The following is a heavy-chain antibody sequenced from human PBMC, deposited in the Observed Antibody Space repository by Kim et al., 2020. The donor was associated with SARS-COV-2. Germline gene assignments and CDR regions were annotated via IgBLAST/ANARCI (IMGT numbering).Heavy chain of an antibody. D-gene: IGHD1-7*01. V-gene: IGHV4-59*01. J-gene: IGHJ4*02. CDR2: IYYSGRT. Sequence: SETLSLTCTVSGGSISSYYWSWIRQPPGKGLEWIGYIYYSGRTNYNPSLKSRVTISVDTSKNQFSLKLTSVTAADTAVYYCARGGTEHLYYFDYWGPGTL. CDR3: ARGGTEHLYYFDY. CDR1: GGSISSYY.